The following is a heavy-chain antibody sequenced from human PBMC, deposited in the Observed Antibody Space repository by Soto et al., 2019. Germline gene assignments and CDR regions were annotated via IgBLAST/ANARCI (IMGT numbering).Heavy chain of an antibody. CDR2: ISYDGSNK. D-gene: IGHD6-6*01. CDR1: GFTFSSYA. Sequence: GGSLRLSCAASGFTFSSYAMHWVRQAPGKGLEWVAVISYDGSNKYYADSVKGRFTISRDNSKNTLYLQMNSLRAEDTAVYYCARAKNRIAARPDYFDYWGQRTLVTVSS. CDR3: ARAKNRIAARPDYFDY. V-gene: IGHV3-30-3*01. J-gene: IGHJ4*02.